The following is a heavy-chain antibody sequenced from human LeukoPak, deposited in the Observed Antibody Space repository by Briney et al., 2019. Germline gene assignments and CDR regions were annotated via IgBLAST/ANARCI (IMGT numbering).Heavy chain of an antibody. V-gene: IGHV1-24*01. CDR3: ATDQYDYVWGSYRTFDY. Sequence: VASVKVSCKVSGYTLTELSMHWMRQARGKGLEWMGGFDPEDGETIYAQKFQGRVSITEDTSTDTAYMELSSLRSEDTAVYYCATDQYDYVWGSYRTFDYWGQGTLVTVSS. CDR2: FDPEDGET. CDR1: GYTLTELS. J-gene: IGHJ4*02. D-gene: IGHD3-16*02.